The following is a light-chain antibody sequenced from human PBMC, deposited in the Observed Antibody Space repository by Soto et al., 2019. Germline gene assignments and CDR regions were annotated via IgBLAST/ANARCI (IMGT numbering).Light chain of an antibody. CDR1: QDISNY. CDR2: DAS. V-gene: IGKV1-33*01. Sequence: DIQLTQSPSSLSASVGDRVTIPCKASQDISNYLNWYQQKPGKAAKLPIYDASSLESGDQHRFSGSGSGTEFTLTISSLQADDFSAYYCQQYLSYWTFGQGTKVDI. J-gene: IGKJ1*01. CDR3: QQYLSYWT.